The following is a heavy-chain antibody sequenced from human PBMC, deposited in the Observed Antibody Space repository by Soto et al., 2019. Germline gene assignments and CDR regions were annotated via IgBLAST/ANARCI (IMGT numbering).Heavy chain of an antibody. CDR1: GYTFTAYY. CDR3: ARALSFGSGTFDY. CDR2: INPDSGGT. D-gene: IGHD1-26*01. V-gene: IGHV1-2*02. Sequence: QVQLVQSGAEVKKPGASGKVSCKASGYTFTAYYMHWVPQAPGQVLEWMGCINPDSGGTNYAQKVQGRVTMTRDTSITTAYMDLSSLRSDDTAVYYCARALSFGSGTFDYWGQGTLVTVSS. J-gene: IGHJ4*02.